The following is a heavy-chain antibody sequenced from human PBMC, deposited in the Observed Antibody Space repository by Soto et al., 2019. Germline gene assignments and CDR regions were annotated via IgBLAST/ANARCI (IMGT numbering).Heavy chain of an antibody. CDR1: GDSVSSNSAA. CDR2: TYYRSKWYN. V-gene: IGHV6-1*01. J-gene: IGHJ5*02. D-gene: IGHD6-19*01. Sequence: QVQLQQSGPGLVKPSQTLSLTCAISGDSVSSNSAAWNWIRQSPSRGLAWLGRTYYRSKWYNEYAVSVKSRITIIPDPSKNLFSLQLNSVTPEDTAVYYCARGLSSGRNNWSDPWGQGTLCTVSA. CDR3: ARGLSSGRNNWSDP.